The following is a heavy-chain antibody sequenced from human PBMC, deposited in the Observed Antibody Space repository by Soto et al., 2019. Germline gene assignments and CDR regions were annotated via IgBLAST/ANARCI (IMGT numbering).Heavy chain of an antibody. CDR2: ISRASDYI. V-gene: IGHV3-21*01. Sequence: VQLVESGGGLVKPGGSLRLSCTASGFTFTNYGMTWVRQAPGKGLEWVSSISRASDYIYYADSVNGRITISRDNAKNSLYLQMNSLRAEDTAVYCCVPSRITLIRGRIINHTYNGFDPWGQGTLVTVSS. CDR3: VPSRITLIRGRIINHTYNGFDP. CDR1: GFTFTNYG. D-gene: IGHD3-10*01. J-gene: IGHJ5*02.